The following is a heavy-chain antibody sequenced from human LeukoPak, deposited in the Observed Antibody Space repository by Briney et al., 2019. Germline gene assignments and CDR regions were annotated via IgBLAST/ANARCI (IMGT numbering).Heavy chain of an antibody. CDR1: GFTFNNYA. CDR3: AKSGTMGPTRFDWYFDL. D-gene: IGHD1-26*01. CDR2: ITGNGRST. J-gene: IGHJ2*01. V-gene: IGHV3-23*01. Sequence: GGSLRLSCAASGFTFNNYAMGWVRQTPGKGLEWVSGITGNGRSTYYADSVKGRFTISRDNSKNTLSLQVNSLRVEDTASYFCAKSGTMGPTRFDWYFDLWGRGTQVIVSS.